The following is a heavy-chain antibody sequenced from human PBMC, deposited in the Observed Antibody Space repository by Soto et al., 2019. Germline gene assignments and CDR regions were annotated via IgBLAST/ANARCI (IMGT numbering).Heavy chain of an antibody. CDR2: INPNSGAT. CDR3: AKDQGGYMVSGMDV. CDR1: GYTFTDYY. D-gene: IGHD2-2*02. V-gene: IGHV1-2*02. J-gene: IGHJ6*02. Sequence: QVQLVQSRAEVKKPGASVNVSCKASGYTFTDYYIYWLRQAPGHGLEWMGWINPNSGATNYAHNFQGRGTMTRDTSIRAAYMELSRLSSDDTAVYDCAKDQGGYMVSGMDVWGQGTTVTVSS.